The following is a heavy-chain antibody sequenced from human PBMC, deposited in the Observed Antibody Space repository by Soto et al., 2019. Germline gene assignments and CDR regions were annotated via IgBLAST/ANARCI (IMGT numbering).Heavy chain of an antibody. CDR2: INVYNGNT. D-gene: IGHD3-10*01. J-gene: IGHJ5*02. CDR3: ASGVGSGSYYNQYNWFDP. CDR1: GYTFTNYG. V-gene: IGHV1-18*01. Sequence: QVQLVQSGGEVKKPGASVKVSCKASGYTFTNYGISWVRQAPGQGLEWMGWINVYNGNTKYAQKVQGRVTMTTDTSTSTAYMELRSLGSDDTAVYYCASGVGSGSYYNQYNWFDPWGQGTLVTVSS.